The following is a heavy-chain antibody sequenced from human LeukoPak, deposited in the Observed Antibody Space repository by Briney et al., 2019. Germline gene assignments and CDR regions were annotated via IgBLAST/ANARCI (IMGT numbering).Heavy chain of an antibody. D-gene: IGHD6-19*01. CDR3: ARIGAMSSGWLHRDAFDI. CDR1: GFSLSNYT. J-gene: IGHJ3*02. Sequence: GSLRLSCAASGFSLSNYTMNWVRQPPGKGLEWIGEINHSGSTNYNPSLKSRATISVDTSKNQFSLKLSSVTAADTAVYYCARIGAMSSGWLHRDAFDIWGQGTMVTVSS. V-gene: IGHV4-34*01. CDR2: INHSGST.